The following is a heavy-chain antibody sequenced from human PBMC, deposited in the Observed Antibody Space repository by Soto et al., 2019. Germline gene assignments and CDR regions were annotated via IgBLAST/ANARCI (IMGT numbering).Heavy chain of an antibody. D-gene: IGHD3-22*01. CDR3: ARASSYDNSGHDY. V-gene: IGHV4-31*03. Sequence: SETLSLTCTVSGDSISSGSYYWSWIRQHPGKGLEWIGYIYYSGITYYNPSLKSRVSISVDTSKNQFTLKLTSVSAADTAVYYCARASSYDNSGHDYWGQGTLVTVSS. CDR1: GDSISSGSYY. CDR2: IYYSGIT. J-gene: IGHJ4*02.